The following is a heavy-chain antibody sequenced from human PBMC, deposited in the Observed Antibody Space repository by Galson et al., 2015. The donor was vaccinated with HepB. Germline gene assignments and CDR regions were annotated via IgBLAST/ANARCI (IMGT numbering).Heavy chain of an antibody. CDR3: ASGYYDILTDQGPYYYGMDV. D-gene: IGHD3-9*01. CDR1: GYTFTSYG. V-gene: IGHV1-18*04. Sequence: SVKVSCKASGYTFTSYGISWVRQAPGQGLEWMGWISAYNGNTNYAQKLQGRVTMTTDTSTSTAYMELRSLRSDDTAVYYCASGYYDILTDQGPYYYGMDVWGQGTTVTVSS. J-gene: IGHJ6*02. CDR2: ISAYNGNT.